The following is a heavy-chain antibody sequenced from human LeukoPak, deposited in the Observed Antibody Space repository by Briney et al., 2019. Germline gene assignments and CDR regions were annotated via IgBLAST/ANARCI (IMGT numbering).Heavy chain of an antibody. CDR1: GFTFSSYW. D-gene: IGHD4-17*01. V-gene: IGHV3-74*01. Sequence: GGSLRLSCAASGFTFSSYWMHWVRQAPGKGLVWVSRINSDGSSTSYADSVKGRFTISRDNAKNTLYLQMNSLRAEDTAVYYCARDSDDYGDFSGFDPWGRGTLVTVSS. CDR2: INSDGSST. J-gene: IGHJ5*02. CDR3: ARDSDDYGDFSGFDP.